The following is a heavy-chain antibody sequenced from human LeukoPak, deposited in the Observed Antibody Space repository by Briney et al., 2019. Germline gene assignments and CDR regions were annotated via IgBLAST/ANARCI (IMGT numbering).Heavy chain of an antibody. CDR2: ISAYNGNT. D-gene: IGHD3-22*01. CDR3: AREVPYDSSRYYQPFDY. CDR1: GYTFTSYG. Sequence: ASVKVSCKASGYTFTSYGISWVRQAPGQGLEWMGWISAYNGNTNYAQKLQGRVTMTTDTSTSTAYMELRSLRSDDTAVYYCAREVPYDSSRYYQPFDYWGQGTLVTVSS. V-gene: IGHV1-18*01. J-gene: IGHJ4*02.